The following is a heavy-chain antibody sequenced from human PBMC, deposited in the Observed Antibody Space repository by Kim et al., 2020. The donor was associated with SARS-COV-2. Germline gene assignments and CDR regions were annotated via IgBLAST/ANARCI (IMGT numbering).Heavy chain of an antibody. D-gene: IGHD1-26*01. Sequence: GGSLRLSCAASGFTFSSYSMNWVRPAPGKGLEWVSYISSSSSTIYYADSVKGRFTISRDNAKNSLYLQMNSLRDEDTAVYYCARSQGGSYRVPVDYWGQGTLVTVSS. CDR1: GFTFSSYS. J-gene: IGHJ4*02. CDR2: ISSSSSTI. CDR3: ARSQGGSYRVPVDY. V-gene: IGHV3-48*02.